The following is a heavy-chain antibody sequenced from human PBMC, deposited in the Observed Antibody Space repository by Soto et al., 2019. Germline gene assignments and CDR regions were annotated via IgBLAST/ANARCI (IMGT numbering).Heavy chain of an antibody. CDR1: GFTFSSFW. CDR3: ARDPLIGNTDYGLDV. D-gene: IGHD2-21*01. V-gene: IGHV3-74*01. Sequence: GGSLRLSCAASGFTFSSFWMHWVRQAPGKGLVWVSRINNDGSSTAYADSVKGRFTISRDNAKSTLYLQVTSLRAEDTAVYYCARDPLIGNTDYGLDVWGQGTTVTVPS. J-gene: IGHJ6*02. CDR2: INNDGSST.